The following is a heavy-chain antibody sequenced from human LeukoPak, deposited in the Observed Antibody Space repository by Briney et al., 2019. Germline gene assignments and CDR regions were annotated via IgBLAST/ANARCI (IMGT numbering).Heavy chain of an antibody. J-gene: IGHJ4*02. V-gene: IGHV4-39*01. D-gene: IGHD2-8*01. CDR2: IYYSGST. Sequence: PSETLSLTCTVSGGSISSSSYYWGWIRQPPGKGLEWIGSIYYSGSTYYNPSLKRRVTISVDTSKNQFSLHLKSVTAADTAVYYCARGIVLKLYAVLDSWGQGTLVTVSS. CDR1: GGSISSSSYY. CDR3: ARGIVLKLYAVLDS.